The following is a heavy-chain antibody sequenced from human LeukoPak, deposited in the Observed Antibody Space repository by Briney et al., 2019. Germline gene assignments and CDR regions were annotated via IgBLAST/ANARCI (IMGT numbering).Heavy chain of an antibody. Sequence: GASVKVSCKVSGYTLTELSMHWVRQAPGKGLEWMGGFDPEDGETIYAQKFQGRVTMTEDTSTDTAYMELSSLRSEDTAVYYCATASSLLPTYYDSSGYFYWGQGTLVTVSS. V-gene: IGHV1-24*01. CDR1: GYTLTELS. D-gene: IGHD3-22*01. CDR3: ATASSLLPTYYDSSGYFY. CDR2: FDPEDGET. J-gene: IGHJ4*02.